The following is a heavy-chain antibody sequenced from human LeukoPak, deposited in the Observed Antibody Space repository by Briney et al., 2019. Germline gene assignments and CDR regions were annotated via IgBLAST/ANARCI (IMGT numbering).Heavy chain of an antibody. J-gene: IGHJ6*02. CDR1: GFTFSDHY. CDR2: TRTKAKDCTT. CDR3: ARGPTVTFNYHYGMDV. D-gene: IGHD4-17*01. V-gene: IGHV3-72*01. Sequence: PGGSLRLSCATFGFTFSDHYMDWVRQAPGKGLEWVARTRTKAKDCTTEYAASVKGRFTVSRDESMHSLYLQMNSLKTEDTAVYYCARGPTVTFNYHYGMDVWGQGTTVTVSS.